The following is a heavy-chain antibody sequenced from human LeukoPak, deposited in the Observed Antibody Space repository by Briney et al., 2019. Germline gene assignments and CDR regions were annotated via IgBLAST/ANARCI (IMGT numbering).Heavy chain of an antibody. D-gene: IGHD3-3*01. CDR1: GFTFSSYG. V-gene: IGHV3-33*06. J-gene: IGHJ3*02. CDR2: IWYDGSNK. CDR3: VKDWDSWSGYSAFDI. Sequence: PGGSLRLSCAASGFTFSSYGMHWVRQAPGKGLEWVAVIWYDGSNKYYADSVKGRFTISRDNSKNTLYLQMNSLRAEDTAVYYCVKDWDSWSGYSAFDIWGQGTMVTVSS.